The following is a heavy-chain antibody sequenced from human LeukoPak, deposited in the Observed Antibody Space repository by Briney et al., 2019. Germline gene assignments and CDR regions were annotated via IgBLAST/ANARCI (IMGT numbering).Heavy chain of an antibody. J-gene: IGHJ3*02. CDR2: IYYSGST. CDR1: GGSISSDAYY. V-gene: IGHV4-39*07. CDR3: ARNLQSYYYDSSGSADAFDI. D-gene: IGHD3-22*01. Sequence: KTSETLSLTCTVSGGSISSDAYYWGWIRQPPGKGLEWIGTIYYSGSTYYNPSLKSRVTISVDTSKNQFSLKLSSVTAADTAVYYCARNLQSYYYDSSGSADAFDIWGQGTMVTVSS.